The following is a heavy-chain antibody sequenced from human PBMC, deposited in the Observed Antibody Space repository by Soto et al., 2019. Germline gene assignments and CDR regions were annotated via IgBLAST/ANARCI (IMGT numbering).Heavy chain of an antibody. V-gene: IGHV4-59*01. CDR1: GGSISTYY. Sequence: SETLSLTCTVSGGSISTYYWSWIRQPPGKGLEWIGNIHYSGSTNYNPSLKSRVTISVDTSKNQFSLKLSSVTAADTAVYYCARWWFGEFFDYWGQGTLVTVSS. CDR2: IHYSGST. CDR3: ARWWFGEFFDY. J-gene: IGHJ4*02. D-gene: IGHD3-10*01.